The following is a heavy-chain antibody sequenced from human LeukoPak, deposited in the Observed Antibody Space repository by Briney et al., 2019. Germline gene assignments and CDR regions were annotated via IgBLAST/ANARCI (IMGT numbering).Heavy chain of an antibody. CDR3: ARAPTYYYDSSGYYDY. CDR1: EFSFTTYS. CDR2: ISLSGTHT. Sequence: GGSLRLSCEASEFSFTTYSMNWVRQPPGKGLEWVSSISLSGTHTFYADSVKGRFIISRDNAKNSLYLQMNSLRAEDTAVYYCARAPTYYYDSSGYYDYWGQGTLVTVSS. D-gene: IGHD3-22*01. J-gene: IGHJ4*02. V-gene: IGHV3-21*01.